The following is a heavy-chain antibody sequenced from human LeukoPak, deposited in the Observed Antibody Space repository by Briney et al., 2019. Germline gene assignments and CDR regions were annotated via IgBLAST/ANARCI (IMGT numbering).Heavy chain of an antibody. CDR3: ARSRDSRGYPDAFDI. CDR2: INPNSGGT. V-gene: IGHV1-2*02. CDR1: GYTFTVYY. D-gene: IGHD3-22*01. Sequence: GASVKVPCKASGYTFTVYYLHWVRQAPGQGLEWMGWINPNSGGTHYARKFQGRVTMTRDTSISTAYVELSRLKSDDTAVYFCARSRDSRGYPDAFDIWGQGTMVTVSS. J-gene: IGHJ3*02.